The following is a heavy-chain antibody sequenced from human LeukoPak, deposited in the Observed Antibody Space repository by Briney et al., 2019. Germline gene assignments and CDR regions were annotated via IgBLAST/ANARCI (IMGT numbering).Heavy chain of an antibody. Sequence: SETLSLTCAVYGGSFSGCYWSWIRQPPGKGLEWIGEINHSGSTNYNPSLKSRVTISVDTSKNQFSLKLSSVTAADTAVYYCARAYRRPPLYYFDYWGQGTLVTVSS. CDR1: GGSFSGCY. J-gene: IGHJ4*02. D-gene: IGHD1-14*01. CDR3: ARAYRRPPLYYFDY. V-gene: IGHV4-34*01. CDR2: INHSGST.